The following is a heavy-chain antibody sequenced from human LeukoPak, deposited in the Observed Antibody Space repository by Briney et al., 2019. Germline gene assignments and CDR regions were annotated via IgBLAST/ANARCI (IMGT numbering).Heavy chain of an antibody. J-gene: IGHJ4*02. Sequence: PSETLPLTCTVSGGSISSYYWSWIRQPPGKGLEWIGLIYYSGSTNYNPSLKSRVTISVDTSKNQFSLKLSSVTAADTAMYYCARSYFNGWLVGYRGRGTLVTVSS. CDR3: ARSYFNGWLVGY. CDR2: IYYSGST. D-gene: IGHD6-19*01. CDR1: GGSISSYY. V-gene: IGHV4-59*01.